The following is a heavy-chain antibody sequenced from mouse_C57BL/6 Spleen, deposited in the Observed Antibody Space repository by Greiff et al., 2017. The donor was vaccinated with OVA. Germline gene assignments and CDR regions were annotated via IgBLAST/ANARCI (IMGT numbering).Heavy chain of an antibody. CDR3: ARWYYGNY. Sequence: QVHVKQPGAELVKPGASVKLSCKASGYTFTSYWMQWVKQRPGQGLEWIGEIDPSDSYTNYNQKFKGKATLTVDTSSSTAYMQLSSLTSEDSAVYYCARWYYGNYWGQGTTLTVSS. CDR2: IDPSDSYT. J-gene: IGHJ2*01. D-gene: IGHD2-1*01. V-gene: IGHV1-50*01. CDR1: GYTFTSYW.